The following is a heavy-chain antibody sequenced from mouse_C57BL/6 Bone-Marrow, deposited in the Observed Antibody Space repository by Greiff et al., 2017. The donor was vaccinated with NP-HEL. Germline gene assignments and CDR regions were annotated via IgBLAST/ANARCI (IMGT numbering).Heavy chain of an antibody. CDR3: ARNDYYAMDY. CDR2: ISSGSSTT. Sequence: EVQLVESGGGLVKPGGSLKLSCAASGFTFSDYGMHWVRQAPEKGLEWVAYISSGSSTTYYADTVKGRFTISRDNAKNTLFLQMTSLRSEDTAMYYCARNDYYAMDYWGQGTSVTVSS. CDR1: GFTFSDYG. V-gene: IGHV5-17*01. J-gene: IGHJ4*01.